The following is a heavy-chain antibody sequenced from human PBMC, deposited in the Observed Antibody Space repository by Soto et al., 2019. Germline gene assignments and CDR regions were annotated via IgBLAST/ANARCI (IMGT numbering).Heavy chain of an antibody. CDR1: GGSISSGGYS. CDR3: ARESLPEYYFDY. Sequence: SETLSLTCAVSGGSISSGGYSWSWIRQPPGKGLEWIGYIYHSGSTYYNPSLKSRVTISVDRSKNQFSLKLSSVTAADTAVYYCARESLPEYYFDYWGQGTLVTVSS. CDR2: IYHSGST. D-gene: IGHD2-2*01. V-gene: IGHV4-30-2*01. J-gene: IGHJ4*02.